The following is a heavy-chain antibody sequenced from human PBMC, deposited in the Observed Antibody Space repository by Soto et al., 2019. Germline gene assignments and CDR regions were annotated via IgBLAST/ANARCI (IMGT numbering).Heavy chain of an antibody. D-gene: IGHD4-17*01. J-gene: IGHJ5*02. V-gene: IGHV1-69*02. CDR2: IIPILGIA. CDR3: ARGRRTTVTPSWFDP. Sequence: QVQLVQSGAEVKKPGSSVKVSCKASGGTFSSYTISWVRQAPGQGLEWMGRIIPILGIANYAQKFQGRVTXTXXXAXCTAYMELRRLRSEDTAVYYCARGRRTTVTPSWFDPWGPGTLVTVSS. CDR1: GGTFSSYT.